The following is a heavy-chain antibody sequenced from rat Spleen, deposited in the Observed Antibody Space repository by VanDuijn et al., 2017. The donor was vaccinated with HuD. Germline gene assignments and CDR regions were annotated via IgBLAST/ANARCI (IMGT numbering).Heavy chain of an antibody. CDR2: IIYDGSRT. CDR1: GFTFNNYW. V-gene: IGHV5-31*01. Sequence: EVHLVESGGGLVQPGGSLKLSCVASGFTFNNYWMNWIRQAPKKGLEWVATIIYDGSRTYYRDSVKGRFTISRDNAKSTLYLQMNSLRSEDTATYYCARQGTTRHYFDYWGQGVMVTVSS. J-gene: IGHJ2*01. D-gene: IGHD1-5*01. CDR3: ARQGTTRHYFDY.